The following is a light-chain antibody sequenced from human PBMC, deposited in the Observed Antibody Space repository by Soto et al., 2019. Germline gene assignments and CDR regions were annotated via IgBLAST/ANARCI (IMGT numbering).Light chain of an antibody. V-gene: IGLV3-1*01. CDR1: KLGDKY. CDR2: QDS. Sequence: SYELTQPPSVSVSPGQTASITCSGDKLGDKYACWYQQKPGQSPVLVIYQDSKRPSGIPERFSGSNSGNTATLTISGTQAMDEADYYCQACDSSTAVVFGGGTNLTVL. CDR3: QACDSSTAVV. J-gene: IGLJ2*01.